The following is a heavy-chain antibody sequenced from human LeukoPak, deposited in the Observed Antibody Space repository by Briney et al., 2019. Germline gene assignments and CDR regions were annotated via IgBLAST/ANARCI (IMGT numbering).Heavy chain of an antibody. CDR2: ISYDGSNK. CDR3: AKDNSYGYVSRGYYFEY. V-gene: IGHV3-30*18. D-gene: IGHD5-18*01. J-gene: IGHJ4*02. Sequence: GGSLRLSCAASGFTFSSYGMHWVRQAPGKGLEWVAVISYDGSNKYYADSVKGRFTISRDNSKNTLFVQMNSLRAEDTAVYYCAKDNSYGYVSRGYYFEYWGQGTLVTVSS. CDR1: GFTFSSYG.